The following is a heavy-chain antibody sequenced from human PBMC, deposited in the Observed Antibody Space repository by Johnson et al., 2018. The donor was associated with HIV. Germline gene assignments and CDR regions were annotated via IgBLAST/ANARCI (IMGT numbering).Heavy chain of an antibody. CDR2: IRSDGSNK. Sequence: QVQLVESGGGVVQPGGSLRLSCAASGFTFSSYGMHWVRQAPGKGLEWVAFIRSDGSNKYSVDSVKGRFTISRENAKNTLFLQMSSLRTEDTAVYYCARDGSQLADAFDIWGQGTMVTVSS. CDR3: ARDGSQLADAFDI. V-gene: IGHV3-30*02. CDR1: GFTFSSYG. D-gene: IGHD6-6*01. J-gene: IGHJ3*02.